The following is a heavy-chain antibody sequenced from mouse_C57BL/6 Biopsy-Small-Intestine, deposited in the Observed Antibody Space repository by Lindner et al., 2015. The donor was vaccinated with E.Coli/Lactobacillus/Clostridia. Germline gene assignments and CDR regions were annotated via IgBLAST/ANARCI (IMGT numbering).Heavy chain of an antibody. CDR2: IDPEDGET. CDR1: GFNIKDYY. CDR3: ARRGSSHAMDY. Sequence: VQLQESGAELVKPGASVKLSCTASGFNIKDYYMHWVKQRTEQGLEWIGRIDPEDGETKYAPKFQAKATITADTSSNTAYLQLSSLTSEDSAVYFCARRGSSHAMDYWGQGTSVTVSS. J-gene: IGHJ4*01. V-gene: IGHV14-2*01.